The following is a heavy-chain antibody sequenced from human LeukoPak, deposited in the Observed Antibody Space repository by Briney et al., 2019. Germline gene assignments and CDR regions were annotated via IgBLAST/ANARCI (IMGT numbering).Heavy chain of an antibody. V-gene: IGHV3-23*01. CDR3: AKTNSGYDKMRDYFDY. CDR1: GFTFSSYA. CDR2: ISGSGGST. J-gene: IGHJ4*02. Sequence: GGSLRLSCAASGFTFSSYAMSWVRQAPGKGLEWVSAISGSGGSTYYADSVKGRFTISRDNSKNTLYLQMNSLRAEDTAVYYCAKTNSGYDKMRDYFDYWGQGALVTVSS. D-gene: IGHD5-12*01.